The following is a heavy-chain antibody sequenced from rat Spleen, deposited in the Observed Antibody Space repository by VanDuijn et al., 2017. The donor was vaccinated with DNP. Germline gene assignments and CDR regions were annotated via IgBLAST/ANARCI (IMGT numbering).Heavy chain of an antibody. CDR1: GFTFSDYY. CDR3: ATHRGY. J-gene: IGHJ2*01. Sequence: EVQLVESGGGLVQPGRSLKLSCAASGFTFSDYYMAWVRQPPTKGLEWVASISYDGGNTYYRDSVKGRFTISRDNPKSTLYLQMDSLRSEDTATYYCATHRGYWGQGVMVTVSS. V-gene: IGHV5-20*01. CDR2: ISYDGGNT.